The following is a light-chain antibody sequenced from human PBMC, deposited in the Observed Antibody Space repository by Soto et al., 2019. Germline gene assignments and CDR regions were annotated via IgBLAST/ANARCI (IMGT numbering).Light chain of an antibody. J-gene: IGKJ2*01. CDR3: QLSISYSAA. CDR1: QSLSTW. V-gene: IGKV1-5*01. CDR2: DTS. Sequence: MQITRFSSKLNAAVGDRVDDTCRTSQSLSTWLPWYQQKPVKALKVLTTDTSNLASGVPLKFSKSGSVTEFSLSIWHPQPADFPTYFCQLSISYSAAFGQRTKVDIK.